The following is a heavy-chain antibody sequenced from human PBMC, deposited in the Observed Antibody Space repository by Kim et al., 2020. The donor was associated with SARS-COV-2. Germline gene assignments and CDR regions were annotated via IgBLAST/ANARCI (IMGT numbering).Heavy chain of an antibody. CDR3: AKDQGYYDIAYYFDY. Sequence: ALRLSCAASGFTFSSYGMHWVRQAPGKGLEWVAVISYDGSNKYYADSVKGRFTISRDNSKNTLYLQMNSLRAEDTAVYYCAKDQGYYDIAYYFDYWGQGTLVTVSS. CDR2: ISYDGSNK. D-gene: IGHD3-22*01. V-gene: IGHV3-30*18. CDR1: GFTFSSYG. J-gene: IGHJ4*02.